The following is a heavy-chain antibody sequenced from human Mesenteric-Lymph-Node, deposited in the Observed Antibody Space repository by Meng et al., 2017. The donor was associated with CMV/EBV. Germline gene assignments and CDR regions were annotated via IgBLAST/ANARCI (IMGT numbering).Heavy chain of an antibody. CDR1: GFIFDDYA. J-gene: IGHJ6*02. CDR2: ISWNSARI. V-gene: IGHV3-9*01. D-gene: IGHD3-3*01. Sequence: SLKISCAASGFIFDDYAMHWVRQAPGKGLEWVSGISWNSARIGYADSVRGRFTISRDNAKNALYLQMNSLRAEDTALYYCAKGIGVTVLGTYGLDVWGQGTTVTVSS. CDR3: AKGIGVTVLGTYGLDV.